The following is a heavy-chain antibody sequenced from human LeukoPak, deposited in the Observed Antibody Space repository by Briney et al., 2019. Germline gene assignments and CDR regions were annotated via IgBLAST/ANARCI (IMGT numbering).Heavy chain of an antibody. CDR1: GYTFTTYK. Sequence: ASVKVSCKASGYTFTTYKMHWVRQAPGQGLEWMGMINPSGGSTRNAQKFQGRLTMTRDTSTSTVYMELSSLRSEDTALCYCARDNTAWSVDYWGQGTLVTVSS. J-gene: IGHJ4*02. CDR2: INPSGGST. D-gene: IGHD2-21*02. V-gene: IGHV1-46*01. CDR3: ARDNTAWSVDY.